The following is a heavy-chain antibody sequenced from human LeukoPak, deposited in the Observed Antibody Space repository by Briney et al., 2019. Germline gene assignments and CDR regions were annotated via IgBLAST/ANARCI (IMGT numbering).Heavy chain of an antibody. D-gene: IGHD1-14*01. V-gene: IGHV3-23*01. CDR1: GFTFSNYV. Sequence: PGGSLRLSCAASGFTFSNYVMNWVRQAPGKGLEWVSAISGSGDYSNSADSVKGRFTISRDNSENTLYLQMNSLRAEDTAVYYCAKDFSAGGNHGYGRLDPWGQGTLVTVSS. J-gene: IGHJ5*02. CDR2: ISGSGDYS. CDR3: AKDFSAGGNHGYGRLDP.